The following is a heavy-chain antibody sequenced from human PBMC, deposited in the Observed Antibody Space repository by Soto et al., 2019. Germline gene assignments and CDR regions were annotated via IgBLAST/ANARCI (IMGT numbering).Heavy chain of an antibody. CDR2: IIPIFGTA. CDR1: GGTFSSYA. Sequence: ASVKVSCKASGGTFSSYAISWVRQAPGQGLEWMGGIIPIFGTANYAQKFQGRVTITADESTSTAYMELSSLRSEDTAVYYCARDNPGVDYDFWSGPPDYMDVWGKGTTVTVSS. CDR3: ARDNPGVDYDFWSGPPDYMDV. V-gene: IGHV1-69*13. D-gene: IGHD3-3*01. J-gene: IGHJ6*03.